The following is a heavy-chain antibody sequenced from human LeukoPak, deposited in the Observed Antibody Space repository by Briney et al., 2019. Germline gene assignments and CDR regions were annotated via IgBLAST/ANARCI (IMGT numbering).Heavy chain of an antibody. V-gene: IGHV4-39*07. CDR2: IYYSGIT. CDR1: GGSISSSSYY. CDR3: ARGDADCWECFHH. D-gene: IGHD2-21*02. J-gene: IGHJ1*01. Sequence: KPSEILSLTCTVSGGSISSSSYYWGWIRQPPGKGLEWFGSIYYSGITYYNPSLKSRATTSVDTSKNQFSLRLSSVTAADTAVYYCARGDADCWECFHHWGQGTLVTVSS.